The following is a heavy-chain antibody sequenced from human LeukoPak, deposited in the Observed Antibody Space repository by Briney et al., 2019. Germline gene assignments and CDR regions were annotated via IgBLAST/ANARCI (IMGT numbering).Heavy chain of an antibody. CDR3: ARNYGDYSGADY. Sequence: GGSLRLSCAASGFAFSSYSMNWVRQAPGKGLEWVSSISSSSSYIYYADSVKGRFTISRDNAKNSLYLQMNSLRAEDTAVYYCARNYGDYSGADYWGQGTLVTVSS. J-gene: IGHJ4*02. V-gene: IGHV3-21*01. CDR1: GFAFSSYS. D-gene: IGHD4-17*01. CDR2: ISSSSSYI.